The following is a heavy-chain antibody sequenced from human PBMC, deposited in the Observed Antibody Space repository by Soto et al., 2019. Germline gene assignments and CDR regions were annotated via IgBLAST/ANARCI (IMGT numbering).Heavy chain of an antibody. Sequence: EVQLVESGGGLVLPGGSLRLSCAASGFTFSRYWMHWVRQAPGKGLVWVSRISSCGSDTHYADSVKGRFTISRDNAKNTLYLQMNSLRAEDTAVYYCATNYAYAEGYYWYGIDVWGQGTTVTVSS. D-gene: IGHD3-16*01. CDR2: ISSCGSDT. CDR1: GFTFSRYW. V-gene: IGHV3-74*01. J-gene: IGHJ6*02. CDR3: ATNYAYAEGYYWYGIDV.